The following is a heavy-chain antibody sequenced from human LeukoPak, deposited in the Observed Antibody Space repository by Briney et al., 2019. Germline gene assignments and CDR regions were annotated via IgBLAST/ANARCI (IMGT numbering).Heavy chain of an antibody. V-gene: IGHV3-30*01. Sequence: GGSLSLSWAASGLTLSIYAVQWARQAPGEGLGWVAVISYDGSNKHYADSVKGRLTSSRDNSNNTLYLQMNSLRAEDTAVYYCARDAGLLEWLLPEDWGQGTLVTVSS. D-gene: IGHD3-3*01. CDR2: ISYDGSNK. J-gene: IGHJ4*02. CDR3: ARDAGLLEWLLPED. CDR1: GLTLSIYA.